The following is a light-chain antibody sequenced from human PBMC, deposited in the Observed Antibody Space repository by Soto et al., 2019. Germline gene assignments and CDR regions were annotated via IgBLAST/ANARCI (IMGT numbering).Light chain of an antibody. Sequence: QSVLTQPPSASGTPGQTVTISCSGSSSNIGSNFVYWYQQLPGTAPKLLIYRNNQRPSGVPDRFSGSKSGTSASLAISGLRSDDEADYYCAAWDDSLSGPLVVFGGGTKLTVL. CDR3: AAWDDSLSGPLVV. CDR1: SSNIGSNF. J-gene: IGLJ2*01. V-gene: IGLV1-47*01. CDR2: RNN.